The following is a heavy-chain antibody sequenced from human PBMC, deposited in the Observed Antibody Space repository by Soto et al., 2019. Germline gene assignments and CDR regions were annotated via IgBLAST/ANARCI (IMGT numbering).Heavy chain of an antibody. V-gene: IGHV1-8*01. D-gene: IGHD3-9*01. J-gene: IGHJ3*02. Sequence: ASVKVSCKASGYTFTSYDINWVRQATGQGLEWMGWMNPNSGNTGYAQKFQGRVTMTRNTSISTAYMELSSLRSEDTAVYYCATGVRYFDILTGYYYYAFDIWGQGTMVTV. CDR3: ATGVRYFDILTGYYYYAFDI. CDR2: MNPNSGNT. CDR1: GYTFTSYD.